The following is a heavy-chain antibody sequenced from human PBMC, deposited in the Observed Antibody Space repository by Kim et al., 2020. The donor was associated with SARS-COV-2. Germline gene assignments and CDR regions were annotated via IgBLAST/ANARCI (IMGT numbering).Heavy chain of an antibody. Sequence: GGSLRLSCAASGFAFSDYAMHWVRQAPGKGLEWVAVISFDGSNKYYADSVKGRFTISRDNSRNTLYLQMNSLRTEDTAVYYCARDPRRYCRGGSCYQSGWFDPWGQGTLVTVSS. J-gene: IGHJ5*02. V-gene: IGHV3-30*04. CDR3: ARDPRRYCRGGSCYQSGWFDP. D-gene: IGHD2-15*01. CDR1: GFAFSDYA. CDR2: ISFDGSNK.